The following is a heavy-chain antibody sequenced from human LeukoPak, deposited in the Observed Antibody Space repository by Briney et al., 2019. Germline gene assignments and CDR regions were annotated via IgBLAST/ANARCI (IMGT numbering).Heavy chain of an antibody. CDR3: ARGDIVVVPAANYRFDP. J-gene: IGHJ5*02. CDR2: INPNSGGT. CDR1: GYTFTGYY. V-gene: IGHV1-2*06. D-gene: IGHD2-2*01. Sequence: ASVKVSCKASGYTFTGYYMHWVRQAPGQGLEWMGRINPNSGGTNYAQKFQGRVTMTRNTSISTAYMELSSLRSEDTAVYYCARGDIVVVPAANYRFDPWGQGTLVTVSS.